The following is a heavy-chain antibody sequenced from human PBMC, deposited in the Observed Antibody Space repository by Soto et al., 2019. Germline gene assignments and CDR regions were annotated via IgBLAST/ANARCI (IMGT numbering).Heavy chain of an antibody. CDR1: GFTLSSYN. CDR3: ARDHGGSTGFGGIYYYFGVDV. V-gene: IGHV3-48*02. Sequence: EVQLVESGGGLVQPGGSLRLSCAASGFTLSSYNMNWVRQAPGKGLEWVSYISGSSDTIYYADSVKGRFTISRDNAKNSLYLQMDSLRDEDTAVYYCARDHGGSTGFGGIYYYFGVDVWGQGTTVTVSS. CDR2: ISGSSDTI. J-gene: IGHJ6*02. D-gene: IGHD3-10*01.